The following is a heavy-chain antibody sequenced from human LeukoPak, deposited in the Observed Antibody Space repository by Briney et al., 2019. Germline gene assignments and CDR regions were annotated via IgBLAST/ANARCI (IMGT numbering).Heavy chain of an antibody. V-gene: IGHV3-23*01. CDR1: GFTLSSYA. CDR3: AKDREEYQLLGWFDP. Sequence: GSLRLSRAASGFTLSSYAMSWVRQSPGKRLEWISAIRGTGGSTYYADSGNGRVTISRHNSKNTLYQQMNSLRPEARAVYYCAKDREEYQLLGWFDPWGQGTLVTVSS. J-gene: IGHJ5*02. CDR2: IRGTGGST. D-gene: IGHD2-2*01.